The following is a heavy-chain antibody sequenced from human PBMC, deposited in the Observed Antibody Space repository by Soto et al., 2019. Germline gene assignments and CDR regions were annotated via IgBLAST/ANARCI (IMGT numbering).Heavy chain of an antibody. CDR2: INAGTGNT. J-gene: IGHJ4*02. CDR3: ARSIVVVTALDY. CDR1: GYTFTSYA. D-gene: IGHD2-21*02. Sequence: QVQLVQSGAEEKKHGASVKVSCKASGYTFTSYAMPWVRQAPGPRLEWMGWINAGTGNTKYSQKFQGRVTINRDTSAITAYMELSSLRSQDTAVYYCARSIVVVTALDYWGQGTLVNVSS. V-gene: IGHV1-3*05.